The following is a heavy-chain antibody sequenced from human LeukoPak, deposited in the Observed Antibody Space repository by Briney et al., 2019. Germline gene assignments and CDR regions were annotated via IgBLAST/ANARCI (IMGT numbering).Heavy chain of an antibody. CDR1: GFTFSDYY. J-gene: IGHJ6*02. Sequence: PGGSLRLSCAASGFTFSDYYISWIRQAPGKGLEWVSYISTSGSSILYADSVKGRFSISRDNAKESLYLQMNSLRAEDTAIYYCARGHYGLDVWGQGTPVTVSS. CDR2: ISTSGSSI. CDR3: ARGHYGLDV. V-gene: IGHV3-11*01.